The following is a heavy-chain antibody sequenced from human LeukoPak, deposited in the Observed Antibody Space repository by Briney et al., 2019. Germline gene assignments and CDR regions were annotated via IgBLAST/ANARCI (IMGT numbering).Heavy chain of an antibody. D-gene: IGHD3-3*01. CDR1: GFPFSRNW. CDR3: AREASYEFWSGYSGD. Sequence: GGSLRLSCIASGFPFSRNWMHWIRQAPGKGLVWVSRINSDGNSATYADSVKGRFTISRDNAENTVYLQMNSLRAEDTAVYYCAREASYEFWSGYSGDWGQGTLVTVSS. V-gene: IGHV3-74*01. J-gene: IGHJ4*02. CDR2: INSDGNSA.